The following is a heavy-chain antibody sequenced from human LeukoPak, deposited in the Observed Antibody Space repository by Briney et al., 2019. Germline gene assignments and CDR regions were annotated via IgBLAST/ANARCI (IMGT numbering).Heavy chain of an antibody. V-gene: IGHV4-4*02. CDR3: ARDRGHTATIDY. J-gene: IGHJ4*02. CDR1: GGSITSRHW. Sequence: PSETLSLTCAVSGGSITSRHWWSWVRQPPGKGLEWIGEIYHSGSTNYNPSLESRVTISLDKSKNQFSLKLSSVTAADTAVYYCARDRGHTATIDYWGQGTLVTVSS. D-gene: IGHD5-18*01. CDR2: IYHSGST.